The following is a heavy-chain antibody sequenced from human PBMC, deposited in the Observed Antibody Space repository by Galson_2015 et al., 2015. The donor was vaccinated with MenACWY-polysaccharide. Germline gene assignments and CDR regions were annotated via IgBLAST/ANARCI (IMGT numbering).Heavy chain of an antibody. CDR2: ISASGGGT. CDR1: GFTFTTYA. J-gene: IGHJ4*02. Sequence: SLRLSCAASGFTFTTYAMNWVRQAPGKGLEWVSAISASGGGTHYADSVKGRFTISRDSSKNTLYLQMNSLRAEDTAVYYCAKYGSGSFYLDLGQGTLVTVSS. D-gene: IGHD3-10*01. V-gene: IGHV3-23*01. CDR3: AKYGSGSFYLD.